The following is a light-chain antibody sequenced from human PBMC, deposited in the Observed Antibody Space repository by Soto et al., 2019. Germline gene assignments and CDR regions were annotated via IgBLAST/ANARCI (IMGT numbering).Light chain of an antibody. CDR3: QQRFNTLPYS. Sequence: DIQMTQSPASLSASVGDRVTIACRASQSICNYLNWYQQKVGKAPEFLIDAASSLQGGVPARFSGSGSGTNFTLPISSMQPEDFATYYCQQRFNTLPYSFGQGTKLEIK. CDR1: QSICNY. J-gene: IGKJ2*01. V-gene: IGKV1-39*01. CDR2: AAS.